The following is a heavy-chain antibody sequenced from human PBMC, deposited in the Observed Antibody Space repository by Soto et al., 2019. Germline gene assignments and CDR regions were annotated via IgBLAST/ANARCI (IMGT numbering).Heavy chain of an antibody. J-gene: IGHJ4*02. Sequence: QVQLQESGPGLVKPSQTLSLTCTVSGGCITRGGYYWSWIRQHPGEGLEWIGYISYNGRTYYNPSLKSRVTVSIDTSENQFSLRLNSVTAADTAVYFCARDLRGGTTFDYWGQGTLVTVSS. CDR3: ARDLRGGTTFDY. V-gene: IGHV4-31*03. CDR1: GGCITRGGYY. D-gene: IGHD1-1*01. CDR2: ISYNGRT.